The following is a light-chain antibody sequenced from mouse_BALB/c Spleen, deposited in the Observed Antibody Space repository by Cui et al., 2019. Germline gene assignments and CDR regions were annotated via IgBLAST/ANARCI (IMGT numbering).Light chain of an antibody. Sequence: QTNQSPSSLSASIGDTITITCHASQNINVWLSWYQQKPGNIPKLLIYKASNLHTGVPSRFSGSGSGTGFTLTISSLQPEDIATYYCQQGQSYPLTFGAGTKLELK. CDR1: QNINVW. V-gene: IGKV11-125*01. J-gene: IGKJ5*01. CDR2: KAS. CDR3: QQGQSYPLT.